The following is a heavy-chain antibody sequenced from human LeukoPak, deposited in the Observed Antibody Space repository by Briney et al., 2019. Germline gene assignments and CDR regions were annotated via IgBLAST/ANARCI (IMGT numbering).Heavy chain of an antibody. CDR2: ISAYNGNT. D-gene: IGHD6-13*01. Sequence: ASVKVSCKASGYTFTSYGISWVRQAPGQGLEWMGWISAYNGNTNYAQKLQGRVTMTTDTSTSTAYMELRSLRSDDTAAYYCARARKAPGIAADWGQGTLVTVSS. V-gene: IGHV1-18*01. J-gene: IGHJ4*02. CDR1: GYTFTSYG. CDR3: ARARKAPGIAAD.